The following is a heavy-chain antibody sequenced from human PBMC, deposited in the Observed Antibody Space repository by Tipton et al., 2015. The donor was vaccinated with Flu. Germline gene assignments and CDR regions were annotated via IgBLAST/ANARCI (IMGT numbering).Heavy chain of an antibody. CDR1: GASISSYY. Sequence: LRLSCTVSGASISSYYWSWIRQPPGKGLEWIGYGYYSGSTNYNPSLKSRVTISVDTSKNEFSLKLISVTAADMAVYYCARDQRGTSSYDYWGQGTLVTVSS. D-gene: IGHD2-2*01. J-gene: IGHJ4*02. V-gene: IGHV4-59*01. CDR2: GYYSGST. CDR3: ARDQRGTSSYDY.